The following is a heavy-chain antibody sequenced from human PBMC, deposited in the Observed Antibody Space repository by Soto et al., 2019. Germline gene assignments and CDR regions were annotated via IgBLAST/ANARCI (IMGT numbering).Heavy chain of an antibody. CDR2: IYYSGST. CDR1: GGSISSGGYY. D-gene: IGHD3-22*01. Sequence: QVQLQESGPGLVKPSQALSLTCTVSGGSISSGGYYWSWIRQHPGKGLEWIGYIYYSGSTYYNPSLKSRVTISVDTSKNQFFLKLSSVTAADTAVYYCARATGFYYDSSGYYGLDAFDIWGQGTMVTVSS. V-gene: IGHV4-31*03. CDR3: ARATGFYYDSSGYYGLDAFDI. J-gene: IGHJ3*02.